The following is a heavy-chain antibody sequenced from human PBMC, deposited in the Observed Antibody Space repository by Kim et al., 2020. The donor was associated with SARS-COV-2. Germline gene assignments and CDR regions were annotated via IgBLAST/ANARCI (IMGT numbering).Heavy chain of an antibody. V-gene: IGHV3-21*01. CDR3: ARDRDPRRGFDY. CDR2: ISSSSSYI. CDR1: GFTFSSYS. D-gene: IGHD3-10*01. J-gene: IGHJ4*02. Sequence: GGSLRLSCAASGFTFSSYSMNWVRQAPGKGLEWVSSISSSSSYIYYADSVKGRFTISRDNAKNSLYLQMNSLRAEDTAVYYCARDRDPRRGFDYWGQGTLVTVSS.